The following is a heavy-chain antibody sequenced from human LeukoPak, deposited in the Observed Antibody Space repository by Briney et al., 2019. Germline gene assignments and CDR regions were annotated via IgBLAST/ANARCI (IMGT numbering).Heavy chain of an antibody. V-gene: IGHV3-21*01. D-gene: IGHD3-10*01. CDR3: ARSGLTYGSGSYVHVY. Sequence: PGGSLRLSCPASGFTFISYSMNWVRQAPWKGLEGVSSISSCSSYIYYADSVKGRFTISRDNAKNSLYLQMNSLRAEDTAVYYCARSGLTYGSGSYVHVYWGQGTLVTVSS. CDR2: ISSCSSYI. CDR1: GFTFISYS. J-gene: IGHJ4*02.